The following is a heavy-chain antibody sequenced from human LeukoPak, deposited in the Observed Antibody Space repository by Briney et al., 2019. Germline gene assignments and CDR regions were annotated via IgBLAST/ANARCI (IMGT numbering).Heavy chain of an antibody. Sequence: SVKVSCKASGYTFTGYYMHWVRQAPGQGLEWLGGIMPLFGTAGYAQKFQGRVTITKDESTRTVYLELTSLTSDDTAVYYCARDVHGDYGSGWFDPWGQGTLVSVSS. CDR3: ARDVHGDYGSGWFDP. CDR1: GYTFTGYY. V-gene: IGHV1-69*05. D-gene: IGHD4-17*01. CDR2: IMPLFGTA. J-gene: IGHJ5*02.